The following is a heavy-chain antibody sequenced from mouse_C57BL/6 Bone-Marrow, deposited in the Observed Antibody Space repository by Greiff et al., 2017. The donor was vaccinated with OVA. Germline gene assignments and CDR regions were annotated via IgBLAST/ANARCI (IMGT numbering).Heavy chain of an antibody. CDR2: ISSGGDYI. CDR1: GFTFSSYA. J-gene: IGHJ3*01. Sequence: EVKLVESGEGLVKPGGSLKLSCAASGFTFSSYAMSWVRQTPEKRLEWVAYISSGGDYIYYADTVKGRFTISRDNARNTLYLQMSSLKSEDTAMYYCTRELSNWFAYWGQGTLVTVSA. CDR3: TRELSNWFAY. V-gene: IGHV5-9-1*02.